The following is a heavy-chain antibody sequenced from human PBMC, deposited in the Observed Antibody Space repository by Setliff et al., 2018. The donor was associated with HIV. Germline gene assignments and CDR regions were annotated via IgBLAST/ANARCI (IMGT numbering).Heavy chain of an antibody. CDR2: IYYGGNT. Sequence: SETLSLTCILSGGSISTSNYYWGWIRQPPGKGLEWIGSIYYGGNTYYNPSLKSRVAMSIDTSKNEVSLRLKSVTAADTAIYYCARDPWLLGASAGGDNWLDPWGQGTLVTVSS. V-gene: IGHV4-39*07. J-gene: IGHJ5*02. CDR1: GGSISTSNYY. D-gene: IGHD1-26*01. CDR3: ARDPWLLGASAGGDNWLDP.